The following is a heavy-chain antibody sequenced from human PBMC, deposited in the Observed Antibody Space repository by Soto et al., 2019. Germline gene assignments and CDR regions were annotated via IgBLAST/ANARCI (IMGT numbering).Heavy chain of an antibody. V-gene: IGHV3-23*01. CDR1: GFTFSNNA. Sequence: GGSLRLSCVASGFTFSNNAMTWVRQAPGKGLEWVSAISGSGGSTYYADSVKGRFTISRDNSKNTLYLQMNSLRAEDTAVYYCAKDHYDSSGYYSVSGYWGQGTLVTGSS. CDR2: ISGSGGST. CDR3: AKDHYDSSGYYSVSGY. D-gene: IGHD3-22*01. J-gene: IGHJ4*02.